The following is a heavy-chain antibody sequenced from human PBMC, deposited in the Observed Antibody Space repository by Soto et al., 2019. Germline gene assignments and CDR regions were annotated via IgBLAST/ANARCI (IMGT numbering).Heavy chain of an antibody. Sequence: EVQLVESGGGLVKPGGSLRLSCAASGFTFSSYSMNWVRQAPGKGLEWVSSISSSSSYIYYADSVKGRFTISRDNAKNSLYLKMNSLRAEDTAVYYCARDGNSSGWSRGGFDPWGQGTLVTVSS. CDR3: ARDGNSSGWSRGGFDP. J-gene: IGHJ5*02. D-gene: IGHD6-19*01. V-gene: IGHV3-21*01. CDR1: GFTFSSYS. CDR2: ISSSSSYI.